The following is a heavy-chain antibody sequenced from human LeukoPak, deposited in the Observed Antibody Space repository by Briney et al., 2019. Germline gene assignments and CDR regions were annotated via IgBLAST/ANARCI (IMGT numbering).Heavy chain of an antibody. V-gene: IGHV4-34*12. Sequence: SETLSLTCAVHGGSFNGYYWGWLRQPPGKGLEWIASIFYSGSTYHNPSLKSRVTISVDTSKSQFSLKLSSVTAADTAVYFCARHPLKAYVSDWFDPWGQGTLVTVSS. J-gene: IGHJ5*02. CDR1: GGSFNGYY. CDR3: ARHPLKAYVSDWFDP. D-gene: IGHD3-10*02. CDR2: IFYSGST.